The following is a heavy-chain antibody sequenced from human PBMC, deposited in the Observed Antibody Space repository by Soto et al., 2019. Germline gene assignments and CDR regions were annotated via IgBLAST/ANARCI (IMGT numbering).Heavy chain of an antibody. J-gene: IGHJ4*02. CDR3: ARCSGTYSEY. D-gene: IGHD1-26*01. CDR2: ISSASSTK. V-gene: IGHV3-48*01. CDR1: GFTFSRYS. Sequence: XXSLRLSFAASGFTFSRYSMPWVRQAPGKGLEWVSYISSASSTKYYTDSVKDRFTISRDNAKNSLFLQINSLRAEDTAVYYCARCSGTYSEYWGQGTLVTVSS.